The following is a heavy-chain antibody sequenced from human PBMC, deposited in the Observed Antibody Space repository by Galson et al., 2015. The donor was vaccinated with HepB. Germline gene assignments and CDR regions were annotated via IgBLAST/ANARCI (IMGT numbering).Heavy chain of an antibody. D-gene: IGHD5-18*01. CDR3: AKARTTIQQAEVVFDY. CDR2: ISGSGGST. CDR1: GFTFGSFA. Sequence: SLRLSCAASGFTFGSFAMTWVRHAPGRGLEWVSVISGSGGSTYYADSVKGRFTISRDNSKNTLYLQMNSLRAEDTAVYYCAKARTTIQQAEVVFDYWGQGTLVAVSS. J-gene: IGHJ4*02. V-gene: IGHV3-23*01.